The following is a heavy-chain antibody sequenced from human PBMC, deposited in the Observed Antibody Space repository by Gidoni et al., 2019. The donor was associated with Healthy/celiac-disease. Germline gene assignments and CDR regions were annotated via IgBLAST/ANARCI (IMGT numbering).Heavy chain of an antibody. CDR1: GFTFSSYA. Sequence: EVQLLESGGGLVQPGGSLRLSCAASGFTFSSYAMSWLRQAPGKGLEWVSAISGSGGSTYYADSVKGRFTISRDNSKNTLYLQMNSLRAEDTAVYYCAKDPEIVVVPAAMFWFDPWGQGTLVTVSS. V-gene: IGHV3-23*01. CDR2: ISGSGGST. J-gene: IGHJ5*02. CDR3: AKDPEIVVVPAAMFWFDP. D-gene: IGHD2-2*01.